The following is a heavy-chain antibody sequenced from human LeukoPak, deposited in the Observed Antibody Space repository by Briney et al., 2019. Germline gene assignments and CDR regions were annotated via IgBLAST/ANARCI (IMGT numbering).Heavy chain of an antibody. CDR1: GFTFSSYA. J-gene: IGHJ3*02. Sequence: GGSLRLSCAASGFTFSSYAMSWVRQAPGKGLEWVSTISGSGGSTYYAGSVKGRFTISRDNSKNTLYLQMNCLRAEDTAVYYCAKDKERGYTYGYSAFDIWGQGTMVTVSS. CDR3: AKDKERGYTYGYSAFDI. V-gene: IGHV3-23*01. D-gene: IGHD5-18*01. CDR2: ISGSGGST.